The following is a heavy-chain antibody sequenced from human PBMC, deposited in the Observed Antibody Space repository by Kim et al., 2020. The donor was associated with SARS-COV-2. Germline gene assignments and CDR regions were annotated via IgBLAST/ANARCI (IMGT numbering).Heavy chain of an antibody. D-gene: IGHD6-19*01. CDR3: ARQTSSGWYHFDY. CDR1: GGAINDYY. CDR2: ISHSGGT. J-gene: IGHJ4*02. V-gene: IGHV4-59*08. Sequence: SETLSLTCTVSGGAINDYYWSWVRQPPGKGLEWIGYISHSGGTNYNPSLKSRITISVDTSKNQFSLRLTSVTAADTAVYYCARQTSSGWYHFDYWGQGTL.